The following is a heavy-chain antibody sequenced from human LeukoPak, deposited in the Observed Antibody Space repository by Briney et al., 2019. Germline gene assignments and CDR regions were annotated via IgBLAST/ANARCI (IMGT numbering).Heavy chain of an antibody. CDR3: AKDGVRRQWLPTGWFDP. CDR2: ISGSGGST. V-gene: IGHV3-23*01. J-gene: IGHJ5*02. Sequence: GGSLRLSCAASGFTFSSYAMSWVRQAPGKGLEWVSAISGSGGSTYYADSVKGRFTISRDNSKNTLYLQMNSLRAEDTAVYYCAKDGVRRQWLPTGWFDPWGQGTLVTVSS. CDR1: GFTFSSYA. D-gene: IGHD5-12*01.